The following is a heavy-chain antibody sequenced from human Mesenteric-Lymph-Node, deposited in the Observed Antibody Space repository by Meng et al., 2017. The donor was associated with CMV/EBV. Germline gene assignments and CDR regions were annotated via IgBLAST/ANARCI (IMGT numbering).Heavy chain of an antibody. CDR3: ARGPTLTQLGLRYFDWLSYFDS. V-gene: IGHV4-34*01. CDR2: IDRSGRT. J-gene: IGHJ4*02. D-gene: IGHD3-9*01. Sequence: YSWGWIRQPPGKGLNWVGDIDRSGRTNCNPSLKSRVAISVDTSKGQFSLHLSSVTAADTAVYYCARGPTLTQLGLRYFDWLSYFDSWGQGTLVTVSS. CDR1: YS.